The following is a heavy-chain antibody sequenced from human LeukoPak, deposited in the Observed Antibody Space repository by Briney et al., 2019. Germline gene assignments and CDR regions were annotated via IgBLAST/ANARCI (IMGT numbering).Heavy chain of an antibody. CDR2: IYTSGST. Sequence: SETLSLTCTVSGGSISSGSYYWSWIRQPAGKGLEWIARIYTSGSTNYNPSLKSRVTISVDTSKNQFSLKLSSVTAADTAVYYCARVRWELISGNWFDPWGQGTLVTVSS. D-gene: IGHD1-26*01. CDR1: GGSISSGSYY. J-gene: IGHJ5*02. CDR3: ARVRWELISGNWFDP. V-gene: IGHV4-61*02.